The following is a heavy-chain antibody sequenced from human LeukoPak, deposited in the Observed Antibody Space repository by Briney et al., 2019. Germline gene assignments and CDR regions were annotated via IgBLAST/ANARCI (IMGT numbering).Heavy chain of an antibody. D-gene: IGHD3-22*01. CDR1: GFIFTDFY. CDR2: ISIDGSSI. Sequence: GGSLRLSCAASGFIFTDFYMSWVRQAPGKGLEWISYISIDGSSIYYADSVKGRFTVSRDNPKNSLYLQMNSLRADDTAVYYCARASGWVYWGQGTLVTVSS. CDR3: ARASGWVY. V-gene: IGHV3-11*04. J-gene: IGHJ4*02.